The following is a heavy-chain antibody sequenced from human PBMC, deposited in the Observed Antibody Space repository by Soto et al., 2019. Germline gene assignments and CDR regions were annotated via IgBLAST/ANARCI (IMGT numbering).Heavy chain of an antibody. CDR1: GFSFSTTGVG. J-gene: IGHJ5*02. D-gene: IGHD3-10*01. CDR2: IYWDDDK. V-gene: IGHV2-5*02. Sequence: ASGPTLVNPTQTLTLTCTFSGFSFSTTGVGVGWIRQPPGQALEWLALIYWDDDKRYRPSLRDRLSITKDTSKKEVILTMTNMDPVDTATYYCVSGSFPNWFDPWGQGTQVTVSS. CDR3: VSGSFPNWFDP.